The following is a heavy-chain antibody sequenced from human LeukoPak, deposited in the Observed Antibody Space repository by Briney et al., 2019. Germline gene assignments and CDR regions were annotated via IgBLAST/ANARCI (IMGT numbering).Heavy chain of an antibody. CDR2: ISGGGGST. J-gene: IGHJ4*02. CDR1: GFIFSSYV. D-gene: IGHD5-12*01. V-gene: IGHV3-23*01. Sequence: GGSLRLSCAASGFIFSSYVMSWVRQAPGKGLEWVSGISGGGGSTYYADSVKGRFTISRDNRKNTLFLQMNSLRAEDTALYYCVKDLSYNPPAPIGYWGQGTLVTVSS. CDR3: VKDLSYNPPAPIGY.